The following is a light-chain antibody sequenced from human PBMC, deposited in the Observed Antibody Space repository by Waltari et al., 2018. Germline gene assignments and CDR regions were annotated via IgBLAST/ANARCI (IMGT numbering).Light chain of an antibody. CDR1: QRISRY. V-gene: IGKV1-39*01. J-gene: IGKJ1*01. CDR3: QQTYSNFRT. CDR2: AAS. Sequence: DIQMTQSPSSLPESVGDSVTITCRASQRISRYLNWYQQKPGQAPKLLIYAASSLQSGVPSRLSGSGFGTDFTLTINSLQPEDFAVYYCQQTYSNFRTFGQGTTVDVK.